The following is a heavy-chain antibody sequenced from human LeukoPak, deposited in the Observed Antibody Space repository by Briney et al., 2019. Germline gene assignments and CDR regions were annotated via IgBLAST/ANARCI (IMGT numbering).Heavy chain of an antibody. CDR1: GFTFSSYE. Sequence: PGGSLRLSCAASGFTFSSYEMNWVRQAPGQGLEWVSYISSSGSTIYYADSVKGRFTISRDNAKNSLYLQMNSLRAEDTAVYYCARPFYDSSGYYYGYFDYWGQGTLVTVSS. CDR3: ARPFYDSSGYYYGYFDY. V-gene: IGHV3-48*03. CDR2: ISSSGSTI. D-gene: IGHD3-22*01. J-gene: IGHJ4*02.